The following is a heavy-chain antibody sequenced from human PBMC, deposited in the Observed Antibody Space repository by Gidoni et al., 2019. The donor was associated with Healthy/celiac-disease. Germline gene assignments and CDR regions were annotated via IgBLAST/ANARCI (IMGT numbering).Heavy chain of an antibody. CDR1: GGSISSGSYY. Sequence: QVQLQESGPGLVKPSQTLSLTCTVSGGSISSGSYYWSWIRQPAGKGLEWIGRIYTSGSTNYNPSLKSRVTISVDTSKNQFSLKLSSVTAADTAVYYCARDISPVQKGFWFDPWGQGTLVTVSS. CDR2: IYTSGST. V-gene: IGHV4-61*02. D-gene: IGHD6-6*01. J-gene: IGHJ5*02. CDR3: ARDISPVQKGFWFDP.